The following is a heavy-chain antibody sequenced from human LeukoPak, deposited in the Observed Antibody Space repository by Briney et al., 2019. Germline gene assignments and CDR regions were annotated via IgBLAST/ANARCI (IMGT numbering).Heavy chain of an antibody. CDR1: GFTFSSYA. Sequence: GGSLRLSCAASGFTFSSYAMNWVRQAPGKGLEWVSSISSSSSYIYYADSVKGRFTISRDNAKNSLYLQMNSLRAEDTAVYYCARDQDTATFDYWGQGTLVTVSS. CDR2: ISSSSSYI. D-gene: IGHD5-18*01. J-gene: IGHJ4*02. CDR3: ARDQDTATFDY. V-gene: IGHV3-21*01.